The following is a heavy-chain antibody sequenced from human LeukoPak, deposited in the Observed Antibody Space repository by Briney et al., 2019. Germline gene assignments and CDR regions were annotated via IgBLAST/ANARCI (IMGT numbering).Heavy chain of an antibody. D-gene: IGHD6-19*01. CDR3: ARAWAVANNWFDP. CDR2: IYYSGGT. J-gene: IGHJ5*02. V-gene: IGHV4-59*01. CDR1: GGSISGYY. Sequence: SETLSLTCTVSGGSISGYYRCWIREPPGKGLGWIGYIYYSGGTKYNPSLQSRVTISVDTSRHPFYLKLSSVTAADTAVYYCARAWAVANNWFDPWGQGTLVTVSS.